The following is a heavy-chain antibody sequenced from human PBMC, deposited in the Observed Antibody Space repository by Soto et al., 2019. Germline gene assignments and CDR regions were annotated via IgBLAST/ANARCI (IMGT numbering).Heavy chain of an antibody. D-gene: IGHD5-12*01. J-gene: IGHJ3*02. Sequence: QVQLQESGPGLVKPSETLSLTCTVSGGSISSYYWSWIRQPPGKGLEWIGNIYYSGSTNYNPSLKSRVTISVDASKTEFSLKLRSVTAADTAVYYCARGRDGYKWGAFDIWGQGTMVTVSS. CDR3: ARGRDGYKWGAFDI. CDR2: IYYSGST. V-gene: IGHV4-59*01. CDR1: GGSISSYY.